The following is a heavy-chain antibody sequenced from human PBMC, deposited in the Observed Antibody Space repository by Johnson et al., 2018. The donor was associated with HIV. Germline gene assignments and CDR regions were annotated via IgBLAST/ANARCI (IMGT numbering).Heavy chain of an antibody. CDR1: GFTFSSYA. D-gene: IGHD6-19*01. V-gene: IGHV3-74*03. CDR2: IYIDGSDT. J-gene: IGHJ3*01. Sequence: DVQVVESGGGVVQPGRSLRLSCAASGFTFSSYAMHWVRQAPGKGLVWVARIYIDGSDTADADSVKGRFTISRDNAKKTLYLQMNSLRAEDTAVYYCARKQWLEIPSDALDVWGQGTMVTVSS. CDR3: ARKQWLEIPSDALDV.